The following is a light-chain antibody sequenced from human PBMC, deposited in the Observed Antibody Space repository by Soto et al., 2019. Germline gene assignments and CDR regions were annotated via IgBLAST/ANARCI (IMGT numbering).Light chain of an antibody. CDR1: QTINNW. Sequence: DIQMTQSPSTLSTSVGDRVTITCRASQTINNWLAWYHQKPGKAPRLLIYDAFTLESGVPSRFSGTGSGTEFTLTISSLQPDDLATYFCQQYHTAPYTFGQGTKLEIK. J-gene: IGKJ2*01. V-gene: IGKV1-5*01. CDR2: DAF. CDR3: QQYHTAPYT.